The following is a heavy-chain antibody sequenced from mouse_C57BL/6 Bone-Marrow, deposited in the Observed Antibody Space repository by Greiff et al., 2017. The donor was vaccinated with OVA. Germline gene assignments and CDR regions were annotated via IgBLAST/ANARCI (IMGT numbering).Heavy chain of an antibody. D-gene: IGHD1-1*01. J-gene: IGHJ2*01. V-gene: IGHV14-4*01. CDR3: TTLTTVVEGFDY. CDR1: GFNIKDDY. CDR2: IDPENGDT. Sequence: EVQLQQSGAELVRPGASVKLSCTASGFNIKDDYMHWVKQRPEQGLEWIGWIDPENGDTEYASKFQGKATITADTSSNTAYLQLSSLTSEDTAVYYCTTLTTVVEGFDYWGQGTTLTVSS.